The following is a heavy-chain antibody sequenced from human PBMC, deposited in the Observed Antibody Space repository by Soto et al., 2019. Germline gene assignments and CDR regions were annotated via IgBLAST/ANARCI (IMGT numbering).Heavy chain of an antibody. J-gene: IGHJ3*02. V-gene: IGHV5-51*01. CDR2: IYPGDSDT. CDR3: ARQPHYYDSSGSGAFDI. Sequence: GESLQISCKGSGYSFTSYWIGWVRQMPGKGLEWMGIIYPGDSDTRYSPSFQGQVTISADKSISTAYLQWSSLKASDTAMYYCARQPHYYDSSGSGAFDIWGQGTMVTVSS. CDR1: GYSFTSYW. D-gene: IGHD3-22*01.